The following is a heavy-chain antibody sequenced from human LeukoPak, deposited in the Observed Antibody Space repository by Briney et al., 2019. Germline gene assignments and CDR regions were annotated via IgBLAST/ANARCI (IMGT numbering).Heavy chain of an antibody. J-gene: IGHJ5*02. CDR1: GGSISSSSYY. V-gene: IGHV4-39*01. CDR3: ARHDLGYCSSTSCYAADNWFDP. CDR2: IYYSGST. Sequence: SETLSLTCTVSGGSISSSSYYWGWIRQPPGKGLEWIGGIYYSGSTYYNPSLKSRVTISVDTSKNQFSLKLSSVTAADTAVYYCARHDLGYCSSTSCYAADNWFDPWGQGTLVTVSS. D-gene: IGHD2-2*01.